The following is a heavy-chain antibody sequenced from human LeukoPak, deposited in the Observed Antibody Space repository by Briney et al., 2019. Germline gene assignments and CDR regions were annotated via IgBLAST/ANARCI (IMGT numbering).Heavy chain of an antibody. CDR1: GFTFSSYG. V-gene: IGHV3-30*03. CDR2: ISYDGSNK. CDR3: ARCGYDFWSGYYTYFDY. J-gene: IGHJ4*02. D-gene: IGHD3-3*01. Sequence: GGSLRLSCAASGFTFSSYGMHWVRQAPGKGLEWVAVISYDGSNKYYADSVKGRFTISRDISKNTLYLQMNSLRAEDAAVYYCARCGYDFWSGYYTYFDYWGQGTLVTVSS.